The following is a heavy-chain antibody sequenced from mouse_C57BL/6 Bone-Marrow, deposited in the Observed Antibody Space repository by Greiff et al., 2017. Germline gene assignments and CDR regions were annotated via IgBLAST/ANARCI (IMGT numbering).Heavy chain of an antibody. CDR3: TGGGLPFMDY. Sequence: VQLKESGGGLVQPGGSMKLSCVASGFTFSNYWMNWVRQSPEKGLEWVAQIRLKSDNYATHYAESVKGRFTISRDDSKSSVYLQMNNLRAEDTGIYYCTGGGLPFMDYWGQGTSVTVSS. J-gene: IGHJ4*01. D-gene: IGHD3-1*01. CDR1: GFTFSNYW. V-gene: IGHV6-3*01. CDR2: IRLKSDNYAT.